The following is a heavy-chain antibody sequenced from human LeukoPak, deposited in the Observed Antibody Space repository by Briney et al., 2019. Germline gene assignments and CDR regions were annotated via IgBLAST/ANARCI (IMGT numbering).Heavy chain of an antibody. D-gene: IGHD5-18*01. CDR2: ISSSSSYI. J-gene: IGHJ4*02. CDR1: GFTFSSYS. CDR3: ARDWYSYGFRPQPSDY. Sequence: SGGSLRLSCAASGFTFSSYSMNWVRQAPGKGLEWVSSISSSSSYIYYADSVKGRFTISRDNAKNSLYLQMNSLRAEDTAVYYCARDWYSYGFRPQPSDYWGQGTLVTVSS. V-gene: IGHV3-21*01.